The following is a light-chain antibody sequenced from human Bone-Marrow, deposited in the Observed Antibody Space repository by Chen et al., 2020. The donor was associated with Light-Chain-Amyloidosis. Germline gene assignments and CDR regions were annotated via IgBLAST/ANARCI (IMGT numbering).Light chain of an antibody. CDR1: SSNIGAGND. V-gene: IGLV1-40*01. J-gene: IGLJ1*01. CDR2: GNT. CDR3: QTYANATHV. Sequence: QSVLTQPPSVSGAPGQKVTILCTGSSSNIGAGNDVHWYQQLPGTTPKIIIYGNTNRLSGVDSRFAGSNASTAASLVISGLQADDEADYHCQTYANATHVFGTGTKVIVL.